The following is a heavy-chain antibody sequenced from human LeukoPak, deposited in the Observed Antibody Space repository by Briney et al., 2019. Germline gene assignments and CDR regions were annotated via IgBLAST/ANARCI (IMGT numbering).Heavy chain of an antibody. CDR1: GFTFSSYS. CDR2: ISSSSSRSTI. Sequence: GGSLRLSCAASGFTFSSYSMHWVRQAPGKGLEWVSYISSSSSRSTIYYAASVKARFTISRDNAKNSLYLQMNSLRDEDTAVYYCARDLFGEPDYWGQGTLVTVSS. J-gene: IGHJ4*02. V-gene: IGHV3-48*02. D-gene: IGHD3-10*01. CDR3: ARDLFGEPDY.